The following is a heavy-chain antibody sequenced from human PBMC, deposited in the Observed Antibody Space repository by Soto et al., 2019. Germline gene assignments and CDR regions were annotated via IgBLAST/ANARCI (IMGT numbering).Heavy chain of an antibody. Sequence: PGGSLRPSCAASGLTISNYTVNCVRQAPGQGLEWFSSNSAESDYKYYAAALWDRFTISRDNSKNSVYLQMNGLGAEDTAVYFCTRESGFPIGSQYPIYFFYGFDVWGQGTTVTVSS. CDR3: TRESGFPIGSQYPIYFFYGFDV. D-gene: IGHD3-22*01. CDR1: GLTISNYT. J-gene: IGHJ6*02. CDR2: NSAESDYK. V-gene: IGHV3-21*04.